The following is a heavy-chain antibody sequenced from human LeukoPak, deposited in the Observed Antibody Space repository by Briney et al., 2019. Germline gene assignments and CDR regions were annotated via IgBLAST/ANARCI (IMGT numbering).Heavy chain of an antibody. Sequence: ASVKVSCKASGYTFTSYGSSWVRQAPGQGLEWMGWISAYNGNTNYAQKLQGRVTMTTDTSTSTAYMELRSLRSDDTAVYYCARGGYYDTLTGYQYWAFDYWGQGTLVTVSS. CDR2: ISAYNGNT. V-gene: IGHV1-18*04. CDR1: GYTFTSYG. CDR3: ARGGYYDTLTGYQYWAFDY. J-gene: IGHJ4*02. D-gene: IGHD3-9*01.